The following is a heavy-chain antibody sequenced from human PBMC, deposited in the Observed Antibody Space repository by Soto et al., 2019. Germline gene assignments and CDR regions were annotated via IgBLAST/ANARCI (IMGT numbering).Heavy chain of an antibody. V-gene: IGHV1-46*01. CDR2: INPNGGST. J-gene: IGHJ4*02. CDR3: ARAAPYDY. CDR1: GYTFTNYY. Sequence: QVQLMQSGAEVKKPGASVRVSCKASGYTFTNYYGHWVRQAPGPGLEWMGFINPNGGSTTYAQKFQGRFTGTTDTSTRTGYMQLSSLRSEDTAVCYCARAAPYDYWGQGTLVTVSS.